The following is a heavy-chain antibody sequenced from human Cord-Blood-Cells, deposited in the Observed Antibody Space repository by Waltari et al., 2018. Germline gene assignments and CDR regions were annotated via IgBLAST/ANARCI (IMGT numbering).Heavy chain of an antibody. CDR3: VRRRRLVGDHFDY. Sequence: QLQLQESGPGLVKPSETLSLTCTVSGGSLSSSSYHLGWIRQPPGKGLEWIGSIYYSGSTYYNPSLKSRVTISVDTSKNQFSLKLSSVTAADTAVYYCVRRRRLVGDHFDYWGQGTLVTVSS. V-gene: IGHV4-39*01. J-gene: IGHJ4*02. CDR2: IYYSGST. D-gene: IGHD3-10*01. CDR1: GGSLSSSSYH.